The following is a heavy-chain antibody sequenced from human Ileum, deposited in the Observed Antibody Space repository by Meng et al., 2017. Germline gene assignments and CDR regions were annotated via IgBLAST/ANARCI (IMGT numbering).Heavy chain of an antibody. CDR2: ISFSGSPI. D-gene: IGHD2-2*01. V-gene: IGHV3-48*03. J-gene: IGHJ5*02. CDR3: ATVGLRDMVVPPAMWP. CDR1: GFTLSSYE. Sequence: GGSLRLSCAASGFTLSSYEMNWVRQAPGKGLEWLSYISFSGSPIDYADSVKGRFTISRDNAKNSLFLQMNSLRVEDTAVYYCATVGLRDMVVPPAMWPWGQGTLVTVSS.